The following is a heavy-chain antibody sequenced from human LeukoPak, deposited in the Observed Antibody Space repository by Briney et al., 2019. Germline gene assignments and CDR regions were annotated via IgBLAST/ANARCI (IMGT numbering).Heavy chain of an antibody. J-gene: IGHJ5*02. Sequence: SGSLELTCAASGGSISSGGFSWSWIRQPPGKGLEWIGYIYYSGSTYYNPSLKSRVTISVDTSKNQFSLKLSSVTAADTAVYYCARELGSMVTYNWFYPWGEGTLVTVSS. D-gene: IGHD2-21*02. CDR1: GGSISSGGFS. CDR3: ARELGSMVTYNWFYP. CDR2: IYYSGST. V-gene: IGHV4-30-4*07.